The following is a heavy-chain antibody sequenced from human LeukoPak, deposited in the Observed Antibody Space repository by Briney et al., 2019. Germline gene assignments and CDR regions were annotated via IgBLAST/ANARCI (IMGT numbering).Heavy chain of an antibody. CDR3: ARGSNPGYCSGISCYTGHAFDI. CDR2: ISTTSTYI. CDR1: GFTFSSYS. D-gene: IGHD2-2*02. Sequence: GGSLRLSCAASGFTFSSYSMNWVRQAPGMGLEWVSSISTTSTYIYYADSVKGRFTISRDNAKNSLYLQMNSLRAEDTAVYFCARGSNPGYCSGISCYTGHAFDIWGQGTMVTVSS. V-gene: IGHV3-21*01. J-gene: IGHJ3*02.